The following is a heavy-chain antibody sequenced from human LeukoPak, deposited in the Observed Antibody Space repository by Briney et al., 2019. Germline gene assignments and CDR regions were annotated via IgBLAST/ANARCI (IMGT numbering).Heavy chain of an antibody. CDR2: IYHSGST. Sequence: PSQTLSLTCTVSGGSISSGGYYWSWIRQPPGKGLEWIGYIYHSGSTYYNPSLKSRVTISVDRSKNQFSLKLSSVTAADTAVYYCARKGDEVHITIFGGVERGPFDIWGQGTMVTVSS. D-gene: IGHD3-3*01. V-gene: IGHV4-30-2*01. CDR3: ARKGDEVHITIFGGVERGPFDI. CDR1: GGSISSGGYY. J-gene: IGHJ3*02.